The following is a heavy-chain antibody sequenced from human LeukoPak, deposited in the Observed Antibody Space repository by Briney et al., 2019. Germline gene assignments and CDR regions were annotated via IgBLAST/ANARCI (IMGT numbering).Heavy chain of an antibody. CDR1: GGTFSINA. Sequence: ASVKVSCKACGGTFSINAITWVRQAPGQGLEWMGGIIPMSETPKYTQKFQGRVTIATDESTNTAYMELSSLRSEDTAVYYCARDKNSGECVSNSCYGVWPLDIWGQGTMVTVSS. CDR2: IIPMSETP. V-gene: IGHV1-69*05. J-gene: IGHJ3*02. CDR3: ARDKNSGECVSNSCYGVWPLDI. D-gene: IGHD2-2*01.